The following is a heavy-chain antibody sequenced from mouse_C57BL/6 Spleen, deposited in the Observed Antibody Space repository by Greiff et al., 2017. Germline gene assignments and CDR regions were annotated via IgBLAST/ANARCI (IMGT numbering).Heavy chain of an antibody. CDR3: ARKPSTVVAYYFDY. CDR2: IWTGGGT. D-gene: IGHD1-1*01. V-gene: IGHV2-9-1*01. CDR1: GFSLTSYA. Sequence: VKLMESGPGLVAPSQSLSITCTVSGFSLTSYAISWVRQPPGKGLEWLGVIWTGGGTNYNSALKSRLSISKDNSKSQVFLKMNSLQTDDTARYYCARKPSTVVAYYFDYWGQGTTLTVSS. J-gene: IGHJ2*01.